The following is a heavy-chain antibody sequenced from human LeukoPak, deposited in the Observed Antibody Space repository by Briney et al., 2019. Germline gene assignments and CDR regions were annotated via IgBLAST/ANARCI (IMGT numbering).Heavy chain of an antibody. V-gene: IGHV4-39*01. CDR1: GGSISSSSYY. J-gene: IGHJ3*02. Sequence: SETLSLTCTVSGGSISSSSYYWGWIREPAGKGLEWFGSIYYSGSTYYNPSLKSRVPISVGTSKNQFSLKLSSVTAADTAVYYCARRPPTIFGVVIIDAFDIWGQGTMVTVSS. D-gene: IGHD3-3*01. CDR3: ARRPPTIFGVVIIDAFDI. CDR2: IYYSGST.